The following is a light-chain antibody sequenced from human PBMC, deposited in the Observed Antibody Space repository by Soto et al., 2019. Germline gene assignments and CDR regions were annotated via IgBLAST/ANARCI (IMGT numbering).Light chain of an antibody. CDR2: AAS. CDR3: QQCGSSPWT. V-gene: IGKV3-20*01. CDR1: QSVSSY. Sequence: EIVLTQSPAILSLSPGERATLSCRASQSVSSYLTWYQQKPGQAPRLLIYAASTRATGIPAKFSGSGSGTDFTLTISRLEPEDFAVYYCQQCGSSPWTFGRGTKVDIK. J-gene: IGKJ1*01.